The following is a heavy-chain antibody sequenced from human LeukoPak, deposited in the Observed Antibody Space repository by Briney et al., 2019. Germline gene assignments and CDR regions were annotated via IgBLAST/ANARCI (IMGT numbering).Heavy chain of an antibody. Sequence: SGGSLRLSCAASGFTFSSYGMHWVRQAPGKGLEWVAVISYDGSNKYYVDSVKGRFTISRDNAKNSLYLQMNSLRAEDTAVYYCAREYSRDYGLDYWGQGTLVTVSP. CDR3: AREYSRDYGLDY. CDR1: GFTFSSYG. J-gene: IGHJ4*02. CDR2: ISYDGSNK. V-gene: IGHV3-30*03. D-gene: IGHD4-17*01.